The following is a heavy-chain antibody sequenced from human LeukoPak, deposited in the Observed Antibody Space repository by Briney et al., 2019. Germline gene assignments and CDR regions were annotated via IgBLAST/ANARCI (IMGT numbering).Heavy chain of an antibody. V-gene: IGHV3-33*08. CDR1: GFMFRSYG. J-gene: IGHJ4*02. CDR2: IWYDGSNK. Sequence: GGSLRLSCAASGFMFRSYGMHWVRQAPGKGLEWVAVIWYDGSNKYYTDSVKGRFTISRDNSNNTLYLQMNSLSVEDTAVYYCARGHVRGYSYGFGYWGQGSLVTVSS. D-gene: IGHD5-18*01. CDR3: ARGHVRGYSYGFGY.